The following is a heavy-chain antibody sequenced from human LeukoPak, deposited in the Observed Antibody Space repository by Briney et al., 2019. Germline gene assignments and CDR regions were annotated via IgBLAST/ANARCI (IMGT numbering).Heavy chain of an antibody. D-gene: IGHD6-19*01. CDR3: ARGAYSSGWFVDY. J-gene: IGHJ4*02. Sequence: SETLSLTCTVSGGSISGYYWSWIRQPPGKGLEWIGEINHSGSTNYNPSLKSRVTISVDTSKNQFSLKLSSVTAADTAVYYCARGAYSSGWFVDYWGQGTLVTVSS. CDR2: INHSGST. CDR1: GGSISGYY. V-gene: IGHV4-34*01.